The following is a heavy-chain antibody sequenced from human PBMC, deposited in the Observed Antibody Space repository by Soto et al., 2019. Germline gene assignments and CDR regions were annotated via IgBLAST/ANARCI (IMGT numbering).Heavy chain of an antibody. J-gene: IGHJ4*02. CDR1: GFSISTYW. Sequence: EVQLVESGGDLVQPGGSLRLSCAASGFSISTYWMGWVRQFPGKGLEWVANIKYDDSEKPYMDSVEGRFTISRDNAKNTLYLQMNRLRFDDTAVYYCAAWSGSHWFDYWGQGTLVTVSS. V-gene: IGHV3-7*05. CDR2: IKYDDSEK. CDR3: AAWSGSHWFDY. D-gene: IGHD1-1*01.